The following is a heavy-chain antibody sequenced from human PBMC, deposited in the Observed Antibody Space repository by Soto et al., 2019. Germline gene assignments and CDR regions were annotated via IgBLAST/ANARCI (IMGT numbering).Heavy chain of an antibody. V-gene: IGHV4-39*01. Sequence: QLQLQESGPGLVKPTETLSLTCAVSGGSISGSYYYWGWLRQSPGRGPEWIGSVFYTGFTSYNPSLESRVSVSVDTSKNQFSLKVSAVTAADTAVYYCASSQKGYNWNYFDHWGQGALVTVAS. CDR2: VFYTGFT. J-gene: IGHJ4*02. CDR3: ASSQKGYNWNYFDH. D-gene: IGHD1-20*01. CDR1: GGSISGSYYY.